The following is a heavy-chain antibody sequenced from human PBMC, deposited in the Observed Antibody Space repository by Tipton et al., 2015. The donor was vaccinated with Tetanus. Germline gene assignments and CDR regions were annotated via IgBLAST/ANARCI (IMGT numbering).Heavy chain of an antibody. V-gene: IGHV4-61*01. CDR3: ARAGPYYSDTGNDCHLYGMDV. D-gene: IGHD3-10*01. J-gene: IGHJ6*02. CDR1: GGSVNSGSYY. Sequence: TLSLTCTVSGGSVNSGSYYWSWIRQPPGKGLEWIGYIYQSGSTSYSPSLESRVTISLETSKNQFSLRLSSVTAAGPAVYYWARAGPYYSDTGNDCHLYGMDVWGQGTTVTVSS. CDR2: IYQSGST.